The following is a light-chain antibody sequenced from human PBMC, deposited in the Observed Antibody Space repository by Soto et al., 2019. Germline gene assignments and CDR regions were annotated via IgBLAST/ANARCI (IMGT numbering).Light chain of an antibody. CDR1: SSDFGSYNL. J-gene: IGLJ1*01. Sequence: VLTQPASVSGSPGQSITISCTGTSSDFGSYNLVSWYQQHPGKAPKLMIYEDSKRPSGVSNRFSGSKSGNTASLTISGLQAEDDADYYCCSYAGSSTYVFGTGTKVTV. CDR3: CSYAGSSTYV. V-gene: IGLV2-23*01. CDR2: EDS.